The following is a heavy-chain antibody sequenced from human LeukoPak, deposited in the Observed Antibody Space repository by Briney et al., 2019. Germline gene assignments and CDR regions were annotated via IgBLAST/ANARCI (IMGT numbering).Heavy chain of an antibody. D-gene: IGHD2-15*01. Sequence: ASVKVSCKASGYTFTGYYMHWVRQAPGQGLEWMGWINPNTGDTHYAQKFQGRVTLTRDTSITTVYMELSRLTSDDTAIFYCAVATGDYWGQGALVTASS. CDR2: INPNTGDT. V-gene: IGHV1-2*02. J-gene: IGHJ4*02. CDR3: AVATGDY. CDR1: GYTFTGYY.